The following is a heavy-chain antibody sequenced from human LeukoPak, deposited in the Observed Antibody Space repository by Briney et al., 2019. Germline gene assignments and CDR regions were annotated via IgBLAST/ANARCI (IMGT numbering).Heavy chain of an antibody. CDR3: AREEGIYSDYENWFDP. D-gene: IGHD4-11*01. CDR1: GYTFTSYY. CDR2: INTNTGSP. Sequence: ASVKVSCKASGYTFTSYYMHWVRQAPGQGLEWMGWINTNTGSPTYAEGFTRRFVFSLDTSVSTAYLQISNLKVEDTAVYYCAREEGIYSDYENWFDPWGQGTLVTVSS. V-gene: IGHV7-4-1*02. J-gene: IGHJ5*02.